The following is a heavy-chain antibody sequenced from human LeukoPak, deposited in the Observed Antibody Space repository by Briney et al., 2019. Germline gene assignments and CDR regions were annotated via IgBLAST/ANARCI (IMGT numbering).Heavy chain of an antibody. CDR1: GYTFTGYY. Sequence: ASVKVSCKASGYTFTGYYMHWVRQAPGQGLEWMGRINPNSGGTNYAQKFQGRVTMTRDTSISTAYVELSRLRSDDTAVYYCARAYSSGWYRDFDYWGQGTLVTVSS. V-gene: IGHV1-2*06. D-gene: IGHD6-19*01. CDR2: INPNSGGT. J-gene: IGHJ4*02. CDR3: ARAYSSGWYRDFDY.